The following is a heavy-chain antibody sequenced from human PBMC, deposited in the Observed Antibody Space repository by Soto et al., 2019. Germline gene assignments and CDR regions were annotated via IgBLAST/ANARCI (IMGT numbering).Heavy chain of an antibody. CDR3: ATEWSEYSVYDSSWYFDY. CDR1: GYTLTELS. D-gene: IGHD5-12*01. V-gene: IGHV1-24*01. CDR2: FDPEDGET. Sequence: GASVKVSCKVSGYTLTELSMHWVRQAPGKGLEWMGGFDPEDGETIYAQKFQGRVTMTEDTSTDTAYMELSSLRSEDTAVYYCATEWSEYSVYDSSWYFDYWGQGTLVTVSS. J-gene: IGHJ4*02.